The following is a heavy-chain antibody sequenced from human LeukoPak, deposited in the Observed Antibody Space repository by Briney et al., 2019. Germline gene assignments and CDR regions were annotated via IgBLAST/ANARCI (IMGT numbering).Heavy chain of an antibody. CDR2: ISAIGGKT. CDR3: AKDLAFWSGYYIRYFQH. Sequence: GGSLRLSCTASGFTFSNFFMSWVRQSPGKGLEWVSSISAIGGKTYYTDSVKGRFTISKDNPKNMLYLQMNSLRVDDTAVYYCAKDLAFWSGYYIRYFQHWGQGTLVTVSS. CDR1: GFTFSNFF. D-gene: IGHD3-3*01. V-gene: IGHV3-23*01. J-gene: IGHJ1*01.